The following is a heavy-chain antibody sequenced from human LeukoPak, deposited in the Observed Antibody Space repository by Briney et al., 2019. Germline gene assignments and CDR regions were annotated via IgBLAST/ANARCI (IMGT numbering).Heavy chain of an antibody. CDR2: INHSGST. CDR1: GGSFSGYY. J-gene: IGHJ4*02. D-gene: IGHD2-2*01. V-gene: IGHV4-34*01. CDR3: ARGIVKAMPMD. Sequence: SETLSLTCAVYGGSFSGYYWSWIRQPPGKGLEWIGEINHSGSTNYNPSLKSRVTISVDTSKNQFSLKLSSVTAADTAVYYCARGIVKAMPMDWGQGTLVTVSS.